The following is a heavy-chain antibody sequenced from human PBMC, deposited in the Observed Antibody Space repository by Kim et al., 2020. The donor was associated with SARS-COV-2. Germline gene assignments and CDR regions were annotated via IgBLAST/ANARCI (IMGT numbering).Heavy chain of an antibody. J-gene: IGHJ4*02. V-gene: IGHV4-4*02. CDR3: AREPPGDYYGSGSIDY. D-gene: IGHD3-10*01. Sequence: SETLSLTCAVSGGSISSSNWWSWVRQPSGKGLEWIGEIYHSGSTNYNPSLKSRVTISVDKSKNQFSLKLSSVTAADTAVYYCAREPPGDYYGSGSIDYWGQGTLVTVSS. CDR1: GGSISSSNW. CDR2: IYHSGST.